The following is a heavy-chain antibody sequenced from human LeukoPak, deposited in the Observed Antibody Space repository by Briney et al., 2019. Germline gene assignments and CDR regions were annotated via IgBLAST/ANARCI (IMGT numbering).Heavy chain of an antibody. D-gene: IGHD6-13*01. CDR3: ARGRKGQQRNYYYYMYV. Sequence: SETLSLTCAVYGGSFSGYYWSWIRQPPGKGLEWIGEINHSGSTNYNPSLKSRVTISVDTSKNQFSLKLSSVTAADTAVYYCARGRKGQQRNYYYYMYVWGKGTTVTVSS. CDR1: GGSFSGYY. CDR2: INHSGST. J-gene: IGHJ6*03. V-gene: IGHV4-34*01.